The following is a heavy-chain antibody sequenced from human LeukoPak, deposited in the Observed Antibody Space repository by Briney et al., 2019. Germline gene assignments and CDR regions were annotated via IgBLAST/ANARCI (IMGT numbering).Heavy chain of an antibody. V-gene: IGHV3-30-3*01. J-gene: IGHJ4*02. CDR2: ISYDGSNK. CDR3: AREIVVVPAATFDY. D-gene: IGHD2-2*01. Sequence: SGGSLRLSCAASGFTFSSYAMHWVRQAPGKGLEWVAVISYDGSNKYYADSVKGRFTISRDNSKNTLYLQMNGLRAEDTAVYYCAREIVVVPAATFDYWGQGTLVTVSS. CDR1: GFTFSSYA.